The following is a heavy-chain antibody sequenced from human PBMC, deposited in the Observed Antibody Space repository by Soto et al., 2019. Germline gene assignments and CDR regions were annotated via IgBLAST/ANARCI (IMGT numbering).Heavy chain of an antibody. J-gene: IGHJ6*02. Sequence: ASVKVSCKASGYTFTSYDINWVRQATGQGLEWMGWMNPNSGNTGYLQKFQGRVTMTRNTSISTAYMEVSSLRSEDTAVYYCARNRYGGNDYGMDVWGHGTTVTVSS. CDR1: GYTFTSYD. CDR3: ARNRYGGNDYGMDV. CDR2: MNPNSGNT. V-gene: IGHV1-8*01. D-gene: IGHD2-15*01.